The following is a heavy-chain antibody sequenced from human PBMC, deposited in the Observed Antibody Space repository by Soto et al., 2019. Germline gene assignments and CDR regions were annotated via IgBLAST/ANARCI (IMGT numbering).Heavy chain of an antibody. CDR3: ARAQRGYSYQIGY. Sequence: PSETLSCTCAVSGYSISSGYYWGWIRQPPGKELEWIRSIYHSGRTYYNPSLKSRVTISVDTSKNQLSLKISSLRSEDAAVYYCARAQRGYSYQIGYWGQGTLVTVSS. V-gene: IGHV4-38-2*01. J-gene: IGHJ4*02. CDR2: IYHSGRT. CDR1: GYSISSGYY. D-gene: IGHD5-18*01.